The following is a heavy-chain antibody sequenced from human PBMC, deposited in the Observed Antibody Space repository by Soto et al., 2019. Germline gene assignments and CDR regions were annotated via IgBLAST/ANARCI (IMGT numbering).Heavy chain of an antibody. J-gene: IGHJ6*02. Sequence: PXETLSLTCAVYGWSFSGYYWSWIRQPPGKGLDWIGEINHSGSTNYNPSLKSRVTISVDTSKNQFSLKLSSVTAADTAVYYCARWKRITMVRGVIIKDSYYYGMDVWGQGTTVTVTS. D-gene: IGHD3-10*01. V-gene: IGHV4-34*01. CDR2: INHSGST. CDR3: ARWKRITMVRGVIIKDSYYYGMDV. CDR1: GWSFSGYY.